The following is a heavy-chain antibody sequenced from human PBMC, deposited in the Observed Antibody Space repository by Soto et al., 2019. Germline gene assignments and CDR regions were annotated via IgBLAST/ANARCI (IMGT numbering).Heavy chain of an antibody. J-gene: IGHJ3*02. V-gene: IGHV1-18*04. CDR3: ARGYDRSGYSGAFDI. CDR2: ISVDNGNT. CDR1: GYTFTSRS. Sequence: LVQSGPEVKTPGASVKVSCTASGYTFTSRSLNWLRQAPGQGLEWMGWISVDNGNTNYPPGLQGRVTLTADTSTSTAYMELRTLTSDDTAVYYCARGYDRSGYSGAFDIWGQGTMVAVSS. D-gene: IGHD3-22*01.